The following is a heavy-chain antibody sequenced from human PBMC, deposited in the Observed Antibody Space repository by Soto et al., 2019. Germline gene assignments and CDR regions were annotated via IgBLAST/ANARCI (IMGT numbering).Heavy chain of an antibody. CDR1: GASISRYY. CDR3: ARVVDILTGYYKVYWFDP. J-gene: IGHJ5*02. V-gene: IGHV4-59*01. Sequence: PSETLSLTCTVSGASISRYYWSWIRQSPGKGLEWIGYLYNTGSTIYNPSLKSRVTISVDTSKNQFSLKMSSVTAADTAVYYCARVVDILTGYYKVYWFDPWGQGTLVTVSS. D-gene: IGHD3-9*01. CDR2: LYNTGST.